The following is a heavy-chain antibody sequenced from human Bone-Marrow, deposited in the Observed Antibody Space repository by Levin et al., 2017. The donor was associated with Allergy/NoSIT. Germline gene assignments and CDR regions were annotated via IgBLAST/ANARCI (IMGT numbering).Heavy chain of an antibody. CDR1: GFTFSSYE. J-gene: IGHJ6*02. CDR3: AREPNIVVVPAVYYYYGMDV. V-gene: IGHV3-48*03. D-gene: IGHD2-2*01. CDR2: ISSSGSTI. Sequence: PGGSLRLSCAASGFTFSSYEMNWVRQAPGKGLEWVSYISSSGSTIYYADSVKGRFTISRDNAKNSLYLQMNSLRAEDTAVYYCAREPNIVVVPAVYYYYGMDVWGQGTTVTVSS.